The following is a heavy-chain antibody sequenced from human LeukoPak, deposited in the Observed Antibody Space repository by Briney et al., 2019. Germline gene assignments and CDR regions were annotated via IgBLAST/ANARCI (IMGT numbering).Heavy chain of an antibody. V-gene: IGHV1-18*01. CDR2: ISAYSGNT. J-gene: IGHJ4*02. CDR3: ARDRDYGDYNTQDLFVY. CDR1: GYTFTNFG. Sequence: ASVKVSCKASGYTFTNFGISWARQAPGQGLEWMGWISAYSGNTNYAQRLQGRVTMTTDTSTSTAYMELRSLRSDDTAVYYCARDRDYGDYNTQDLFVYWGQGTLVTVSS. D-gene: IGHD4-17*01.